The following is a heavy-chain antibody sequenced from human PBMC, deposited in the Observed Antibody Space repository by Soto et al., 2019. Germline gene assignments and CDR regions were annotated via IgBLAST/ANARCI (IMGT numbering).Heavy chain of an antibody. CDR2: TYYRSKWYN. CDR1: GDSVSSNSAA. CDR3: ARDIAVAGMYYYYYGMDV. D-gene: IGHD6-19*01. J-gene: IGHJ6*02. V-gene: IGHV6-1*01. Sequence: SQTLSLTCAISGDSVSSNSAAWNWIRQSPSRGLEWLGRTYYRSKWYNDYAVSVKSRITINPDTSKNQFSLQLNSVTPEDTAVYYCARDIAVAGMYYYYYGMDVWGQGTPVTVYS.